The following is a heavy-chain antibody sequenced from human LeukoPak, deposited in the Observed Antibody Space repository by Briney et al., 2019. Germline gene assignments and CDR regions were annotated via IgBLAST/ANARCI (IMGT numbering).Heavy chain of an antibody. CDR3: AKARWELLPIDY. J-gene: IGHJ4*02. D-gene: IGHD1-26*01. Sequence: GSLRLSCAASGFTFSSYGMHWVRQAPGRGLEGVAVISYDGSNKYYADSVKGRFTISRDNSKNTLYLQMNSLRAEDTAVYYCAKARWELLPIDYWGQGTLVTVSS. V-gene: IGHV3-30*18. CDR2: ISYDGSNK. CDR1: GFTFSSYG.